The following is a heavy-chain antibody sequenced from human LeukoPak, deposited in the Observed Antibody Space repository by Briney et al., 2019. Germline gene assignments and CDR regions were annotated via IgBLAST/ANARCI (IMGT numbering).Heavy chain of an antibody. J-gene: IGHJ4*02. V-gene: IGHV1-2*02. Sequence: ASVKVSCKASGYTFTGSYIHWVRQAPGQGLEWMGWINPYSGVTKYAQNFQGRVTMTRDTSISTASMEMRSLKSDDTAVYYCARDFGSSSAWYEFDYWGQGTLVTVSS. CDR3: ARDFGSSSAWYEFDY. CDR1: GYTFTGSY. D-gene: IGHD6-19*01. CDR2: INPYSGVT.